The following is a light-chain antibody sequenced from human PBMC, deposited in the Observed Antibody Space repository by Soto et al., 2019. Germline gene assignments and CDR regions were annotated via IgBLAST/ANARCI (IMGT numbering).Light chain of an antibody. CDR1: QSISHW. V-gene: IGKV1-5*01. CDR2: DAS. Sequence: DLQMTQSPSTLCASVGDRVTITCRASQSISHWLAWYQQKAGKAPQLLMYDASSLERGVPSRFSGSGSGTEFTLTISSLQPGDFATYYCQQYNDFPYTFGQGTRLEIK. J-gene: IGKJ2*01. CDR3: QQYNDFPYT.